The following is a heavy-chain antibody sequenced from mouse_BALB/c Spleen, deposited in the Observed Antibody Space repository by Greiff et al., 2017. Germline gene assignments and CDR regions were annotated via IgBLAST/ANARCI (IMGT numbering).Heavy chain of an antibody. V-gene: IGHV1-80*01. J-gene: IGHJ4*01. CDR1: GYAFSSYW. D-gene: IGHD2-10*01. Sequence: VKLQESGAELVRPGSSVKISCKASGYAFSSYWMNWVKQRPGQGLEWIGQIYPGDGDTNYNGKFKGKATLTADKSSSTAYMQLSSLTSEDSAVYFCARAYYGNRYAMDYWGQGTSVTVSS. CDR2: IYPGDGDT. CDR3: ARAYYGNRYAMDY.